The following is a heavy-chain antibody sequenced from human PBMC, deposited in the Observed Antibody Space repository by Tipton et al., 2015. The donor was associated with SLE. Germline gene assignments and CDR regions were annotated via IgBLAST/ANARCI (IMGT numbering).Heavy chain of an antibody. J-gene: IGHJ4*02. CDR3: ARDHVGDYCSGDCYPSGLLDS. CDR1: GDSISSSY. Sequence: TLSLTCTVSGDSISSSYWTWIRQPPGKGLEWIGYIYYSGSTNYNPSLKSRVTISLEMSQNQFSLKLTSVTAADTAVYYCARDHVGDYCSGDCYPSGLLDSWGQGTLVTVSS. V-gene: IGHV4-59*01. D-gene: IGHD2-21*01. CDR2: IYYSGST.